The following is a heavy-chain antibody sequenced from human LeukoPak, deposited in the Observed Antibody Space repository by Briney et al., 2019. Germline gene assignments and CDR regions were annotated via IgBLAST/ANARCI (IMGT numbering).Heavy chain of an antibody. CDR1: GGSFSGYY. J-gene: IGHJ4*02. CDR2: INHSGST. D-gene: IGHD5-18*01. CDR3: ARGGRRQGNTAMVKNLNFDY. V-gene: IGHV4-34*01. Sequence: PSETLSLTCAVYGGSFSGYYWSWIRQPPGKGLEWIGEINHSGSTNYNPSLKSRVTISVDTSQNQFSLKLSSVTAADTAVYYCARGGRRQGNTAMVKNLNFDYWGQGTLVTVSS.